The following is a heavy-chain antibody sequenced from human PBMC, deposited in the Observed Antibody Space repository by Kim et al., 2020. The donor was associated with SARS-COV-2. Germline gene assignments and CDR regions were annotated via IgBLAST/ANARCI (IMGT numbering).Heavy chain of an antibody. CDR2: INHSGST. Sequence: SETLSLTCAVYGGSFSGYYWSWIRQPPGKGLEWIGEINHSGSTNYNPSLKSRVTISVDTSKNQFSLKLSSVTAADTAVYYCARDSAAGVDIWGQGTMVTVSS. D-gene: IGHD6-13*01. J-gene: IGHJ3*02. CDR1: GGSFSGYY. V-gene: IGHV4-34*01. CDR3: ARDSAAGVDI.